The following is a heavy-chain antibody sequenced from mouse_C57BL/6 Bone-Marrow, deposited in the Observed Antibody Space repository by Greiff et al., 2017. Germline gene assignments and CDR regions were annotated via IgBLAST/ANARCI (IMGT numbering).Heavy chain of an antibody. CDR2: ISYSGSS. J-gene: IGHJ2*01. D-gene: IGHD2-4*01. V-gene: IGHV3-8*01. Sequence: EVKLMESGPGLAKPSQTLSLTCSVTGYSFTSDSWNWIRKFPGNKLEYIGYISYSGSSYYNPSLKSRISITRDTSKNQYYLQLNSVTTEDTATYYCARSYDYDGYFDYWGQGTTLTVSA. CDR3: ARSYDYDGYFDY. CDR1: GYSFTSDS.